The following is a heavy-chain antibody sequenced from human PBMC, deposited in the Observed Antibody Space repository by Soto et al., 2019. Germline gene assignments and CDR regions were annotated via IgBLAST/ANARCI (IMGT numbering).Heavy chain of an antibody. V-gene: IGHV1-69*01. Sequence: QVQLVQSGAEVKKPGSSVKVSCKASGGTFSSYAISWVRQAPGQGLEWMGGIIPIFGTANYAQKFQGRVTITADESTSTAYMERSSLRSEDTAVYYCARDREGAAGHYYYYGMDVWGQGTTVTVSS. CDR3: ARDREGAAGHYYYYGMDV. D-gene: IGHD6-13*01. CDR2: IIPIFGTA. J-gene: IGHJ6*02. CDR1: GGTFSSYA.